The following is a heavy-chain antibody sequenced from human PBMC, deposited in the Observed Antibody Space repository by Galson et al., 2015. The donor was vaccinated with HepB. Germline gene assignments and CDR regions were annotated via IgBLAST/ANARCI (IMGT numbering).Heavy chain of an antibody. CDR1: TFVFSTYS. V-gene: IGHV3-30*03. CDR2: ISDDGSNK. D-gene: IGHD5-18*01. Sequence: SLRLSCAASTFVFSTYSMNWVRQAPGKGLGWVAVISDDGSNKYYADSVKGRFTISRDNSKNTLYLQMNSLRAEDTAVYYCASDGPNGGYSYGQLRPEVFDIWGQGTLVTVSS. CDR3: ASDGPNGGYSYGQLRPEVFDI. J-gene: IGHJ3*02.